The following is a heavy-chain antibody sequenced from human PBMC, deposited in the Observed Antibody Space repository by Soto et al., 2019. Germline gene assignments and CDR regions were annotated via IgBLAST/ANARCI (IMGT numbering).Heavy chain of an antibody. CDR1: GDSMFSNTW. CDR3: ARSEATALDY. J-gene: IGHJ4*02. Sequence: SETLSLTCTVSGDSMFSNTWRIWVRQPPGKGLEWIGEAHHSGRTNYSPSLKSRVTISVDRSQNRFSLKLSSVTAADTAVYYCARSEATALDYWGQGTLVTVS. V-gene: IGHV4-4*02. CDR2: AHHSGRT.